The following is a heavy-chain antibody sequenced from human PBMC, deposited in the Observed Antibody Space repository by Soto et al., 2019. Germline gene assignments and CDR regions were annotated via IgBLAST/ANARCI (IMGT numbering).Heavy chain of an antibody. CDR3: AKDKDGGYDSSGYFDY. CDR1: GFTFDDYT. Sequence: EVQLVESGGVVVQPGGSQRLSCAASGFTFDDYTMHWVRQAPGKGLEWVSLISWDGGSTYYADSVKGRFTISRDNSKNSLYLQMNSLRTEDTALYYCAKDKDGGYDSSGYFDYWGQGTLVTVSS. D-gene: IGHD3-22*01. CDR2: ISWDGGST. J-gene: IGHJ4*02. V-gene: IGHV3-43*01.